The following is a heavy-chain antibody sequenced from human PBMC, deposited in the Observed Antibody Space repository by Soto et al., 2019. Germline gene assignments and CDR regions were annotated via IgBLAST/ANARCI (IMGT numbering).Heavy chain of an antibody. Sequence: QVQLQQWGAGLLKPSETLSLTCAVYGGSFSGYYWSWIRQPPGKGLEWSGEINHSGSTNYNPSLKSRVTISVDTSKNQFSLKLSSVTAADTAVYYCARFTAMAGDYWGQGTLVTVSS. CDR2: INHSGST. V-gene: IGHV4-34*01. CDR3: ARFTAMAGDY. D-gene: IGHD5-18*01. J-gene: IGHJ4*02. CDR1: GGSFSGYY.